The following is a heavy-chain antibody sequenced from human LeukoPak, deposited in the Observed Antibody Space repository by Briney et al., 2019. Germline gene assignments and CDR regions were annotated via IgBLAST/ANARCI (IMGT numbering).Heavy chain of an antibody. CDR3: AKYTALGYCDY. CDR1: RFTFGHYG. Sequence: GGSLRLSCAASRFTFGHYGMHWVRQAPGKGLGWVAFINFDGSNKYYADSVKGRFSISRDNSKNTLYLQMNSLRPDDTAVYYCAKYTALGYCDYWGQATLVTVSS. D-gene: IGHD5-18*01. J-gene: IGHJ4*02. CDR2: INFDGSNK. V-gene: IGHV3-30*02.